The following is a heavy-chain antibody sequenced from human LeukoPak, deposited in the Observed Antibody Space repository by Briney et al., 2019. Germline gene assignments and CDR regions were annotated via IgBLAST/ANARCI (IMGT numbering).Heavy chain of an antibody. J-gene: IGHJ3*02. CDR1: GFTFSNYN. Sequence: GGSLRLSCAASGFTFSNYNMSWVRQAPGKGLEWVSYISSRGSYTYYADSVKGRLTISRDNAKNSLYLQMNSLRAEDTAVYYCARIDAFDIWGQGTMVTVSS. CDR3: ARIDAFDI. V-gene: IGHV3-21*06. CDR2: ISSRGSYT.